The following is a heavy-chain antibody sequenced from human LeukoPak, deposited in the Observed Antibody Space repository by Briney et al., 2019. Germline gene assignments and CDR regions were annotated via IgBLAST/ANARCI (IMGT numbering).Heavy chain of an antibody. Sequence: SETLSLTCTVSGGSISSYYWSWIRQPPGKGLEWIGYIYYSGSTNYNPSLKSRVTISVDTSKNQFSLKLSSVTAADTAVYYCARDPSYYDILTGIFDYWGQGTLVAVSS. CDR3: ARDPSYYDILTGIFDY. D-gene: IGHD3-9*01. J-gene: IGHJ4*02. V-gene: IGHV4-59*01. CDR1: GGSISSYY. CDR2: IYYSGST.